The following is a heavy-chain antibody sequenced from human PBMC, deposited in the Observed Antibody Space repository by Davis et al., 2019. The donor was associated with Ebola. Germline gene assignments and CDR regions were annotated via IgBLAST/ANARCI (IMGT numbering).Heavy chain of an antibody. CDR3: TKGDRDYSSSPFDY. CDR2: ISDRGDST. D-gene: IGHD3-22*01. V-gene: IGHV3-23*01. J-gene: IGHJ4*02. Sequence: GESLKISCVASGFTFSFYAMSWVRQAPGKGLEWVSGISDRGDSTYYADSVKGRFTISRDNSKNTLYLQMNSLRAEDTALYSCTKGDRDYSSSPFDYWGQGTLVTVSS. CDR1: GFTFSFYA.